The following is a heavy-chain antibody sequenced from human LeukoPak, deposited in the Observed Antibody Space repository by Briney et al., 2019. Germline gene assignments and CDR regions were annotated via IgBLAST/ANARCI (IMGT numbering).Heavy chain of an antibody. V-gene: IGHV3-53*01. Sequence: PGGSLRLSCAASGFAVGSNYMNWVRQAPGKGLEWVSVFYSGGGTYYADSVKGRFTISRDISKNTLYLQMNSLRAEDTAVCYCARGGDGSGYYYFDYWGQGTLVTVSS. CDR1: GFAVGSNY. CDR3: ARGGDGSGYYYFDY. D-gene: IGHD3-22*01. J-gene: IGHJ4*02. CDR2: FYSGGGT.